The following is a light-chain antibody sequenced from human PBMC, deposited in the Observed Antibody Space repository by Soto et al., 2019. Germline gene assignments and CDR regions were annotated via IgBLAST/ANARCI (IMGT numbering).Light chain of an antibody. Sequence: MTTSPTSLDEYIRDRVTITNRASQSVSKYLNWYQQKPGKAPKLLIYAASSLQSGVPSRFSGSGSGTEFTLTISSLQPDDFATYFCQHYKSNPWTFGQGTKVDIK. J-gene: IGKJ1*01. CDR1: QSVSKY. CDR3: QHYKSNPWT. V-gene: IGKV1-39*01. CDR2: AAS.